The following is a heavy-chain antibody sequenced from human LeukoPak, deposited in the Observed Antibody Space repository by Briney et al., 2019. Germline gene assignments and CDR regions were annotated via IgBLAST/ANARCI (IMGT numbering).Heavy chain of an antibody. CDR1: GYSISSGYY. CDR2: IYHSGST. Sequence: SETLSLTCAVSGYSISSGYYWGWIRQPPGKGLEWIGSIYHSGSTYYNPSLKSRVTISVDTSKNQFSLKLSSVTAADTAVYYCARTPTVVTSYFDYWGRGTLVTVSS. D-gene: IGHD4-23*01. V-gene: IGHV4-38-2*01. J-gene: IGHJ4*02. CDR3: ARTPTVVTSYFDY.